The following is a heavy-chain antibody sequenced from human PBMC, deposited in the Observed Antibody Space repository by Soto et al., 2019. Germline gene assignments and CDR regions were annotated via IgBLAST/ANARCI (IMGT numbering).Heavy chain of an antibody. D-gene: IGHD6-25*01. CDR3: GSVRPSGYVLS. CDR2: VYFSGNA. J-gene: IGHJ5*02. CDR1: GGSLSSYC. Sequence: PSENLSLTCTVSGGSLSSYCWTWLRQSPGKGLEWIGYVYFSGNANYNPSLKSRVTISIDTSKNQFSLSLASVTAADTAFYYCGSVRPSGYVLSWGQGTPGTV. V-gene: IGHV4-59*01.